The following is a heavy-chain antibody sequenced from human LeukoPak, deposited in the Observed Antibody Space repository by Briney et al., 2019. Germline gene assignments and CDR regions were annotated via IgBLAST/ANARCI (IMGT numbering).Heavy chain of an antibody. V-gene: IGHV1-69*06. CDR2: IIPIFGTA. D-gene: IGHD3-10*01. J-gene: IGHJ3*02. CDR3: ARDAVRAGGAFDI. CDR1: GGTFSSYA. Sequence: ASVKVSCKASGGTFSSYAISWVRQAPGQGLEWMGGIIPIFGTANYAQKFQGRVTITADKSTSTAYTELSSLRSEDTAVYYCARDAVRAGGAFDIWGQGTMVTVSS.